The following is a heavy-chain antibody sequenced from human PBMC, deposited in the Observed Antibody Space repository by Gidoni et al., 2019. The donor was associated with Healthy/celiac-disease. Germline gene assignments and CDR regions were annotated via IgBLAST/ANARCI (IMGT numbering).Heavy chain of an antibody. D-gene: IGHD6-19*01. CDR3: AREGWTYGMDV. CDR2: ISSNGGST. J-gene: IGHJ6*02. CDR1: GSTFSSYA. Sequence: EMPLVESGEGFVQPGGSLRLSGAASGSTFSSYAMHWVRQAPGKVLEYVAAISSNGGSTYYADSEKGRFTISSDNTKNTLYLQMGSLRAEDMAVYYCAREGWTYGMDVWGQGTTVTVSS. V-gene: IGHV3-64*02.